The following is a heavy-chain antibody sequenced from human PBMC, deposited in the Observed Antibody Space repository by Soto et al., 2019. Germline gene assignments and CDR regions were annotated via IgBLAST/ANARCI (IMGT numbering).Heavy chain of an antibody. Sequence: QLQLQESGSGLVKPSQTLSLTCAVSGGSISSGGYSWSWIRQPPGKGLEWIGYIYHSGSTYYNPSLKSRVTISVDRSKNQCSLKLSSVTAADTAVYYCASYSSSSKGGDYWGQGTLVTVSS. V-gene: IGHV4-30-2*01. J-gene: IGHJ4*02. D-gene: IGHD6-6*01. CDR2: IYHSGST. CDR3: ASYSSSSKGGDY. CDR1: GGSISSGGYS.